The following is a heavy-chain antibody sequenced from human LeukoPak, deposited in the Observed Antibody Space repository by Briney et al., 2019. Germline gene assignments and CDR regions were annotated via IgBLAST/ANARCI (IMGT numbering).Heavy chain of an antibody. V-gene: IGHV3-30-3*01. D-gene: IGHD1-26*01. Sequence: GESLRLSCAASGFTFSSYAMHWVRQAPGKGLEWVAVISYDGSNKYYADSVKGRFTISRDNSKNTLYLQMNSLRAEDTAVYYCARQWELLGGYFDYWGQGTLVTVSS. CDR2: ISYDGSNK. CDR3: ARQWELLGGYFDY. CDR1: GFTFSSYA. J-gene: IGHJ4*02.